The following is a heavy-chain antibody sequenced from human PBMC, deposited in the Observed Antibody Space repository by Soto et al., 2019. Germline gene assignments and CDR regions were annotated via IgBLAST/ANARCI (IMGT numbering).Heavy chain of an antibody. CDR1: GFTFSTYW. CDR2: INSDGTST. J-gene: IGHJ4*02. Sequence: EVQLVESGGGLVQSGGSLRLSCAASGFTFSTYWMHWVRQAPGKGLVWVSRINSDGTSTTYADSVKGRFTISRDDAKSTLYLQMNGLRAEDTAVYYCGRASVALAGYLDSWGQGTLVTVSS. CDR3: GRASVALAGYLDS. D-gene: IGHD6-19*01. V-gene: IGHV3-74*01.